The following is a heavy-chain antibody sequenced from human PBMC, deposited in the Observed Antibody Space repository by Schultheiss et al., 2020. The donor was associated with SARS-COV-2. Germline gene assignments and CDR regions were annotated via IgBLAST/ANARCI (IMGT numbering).Heavy chain of an antibody. Sequence: SQTLSLTCAVSGYSISSGYYWGWIRQPPGKGLEWIGSIYHSGSTYYNPSLKSRVTISVDTSKNQFSLKLSSVTAADTAVYYCARRSSNGSGRNFDYWGQGTLVTVSS. CDR1: GYSISSGYY. V-gene: IGHV4-38-2*01. CDR2: IYHSGST. D-gene: IGHD3-10*01. J-gene: IGHJ4*02. CDR3: ARRSSNGSGRNFDY.